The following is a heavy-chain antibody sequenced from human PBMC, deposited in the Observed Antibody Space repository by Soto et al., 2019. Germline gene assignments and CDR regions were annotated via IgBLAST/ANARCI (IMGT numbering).Heavy chain of an antibody. D-gene: IGHD1-26*01. Sequence: GASVKVSCKASGYTFTSYGISWVRQAPGQGLEWMGWISAYNGNTNYAQKLQGRVTMTTDTSTSTAYMELRSLRSDDTAVYYCARSSFTYSGSYYGAFDIWGQGTMVTVS. CDR3: ARSSFTYSGSYYGAFDI. CDR2: ISAYNGNT. J-gene: IGHJ3*02. CDR1: GYTFTSYG. V-gene: IGHV1-18*04.